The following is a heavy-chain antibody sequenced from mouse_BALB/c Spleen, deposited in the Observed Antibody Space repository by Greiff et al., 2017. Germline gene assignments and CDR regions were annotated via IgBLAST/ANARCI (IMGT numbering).Heavy chain of an antibody. D-gene: IGHD2-2*01. CDR3: ARSLYGYDVSWFAY. CDR1: GFTFSSFG. CDR2: ISSGSSTI. V-gene: IGHV5-17*02. Sequence: DVMLVESGGGLVQPGGSRKLSCAASGFTFSSFGMHWVRQAPEKGLEWVAYISSGSSTIYYADTVKGRFTISRDNPKNTLFRQMTSLRSEDTAMYYCARSLYGYDVSWFAYWGQGTLVTVSA. J-gene: IGHJ3*01.